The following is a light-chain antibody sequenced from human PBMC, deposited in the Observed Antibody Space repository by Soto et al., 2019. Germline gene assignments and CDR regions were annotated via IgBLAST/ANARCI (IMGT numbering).Light chain of an antibody. V-gene: IGKV1-6*01. CDR2: AAS. CDR3: LQDYNYPRT. Sequence: AIQMTQSPSYLSASVGDRVTITCRASQGIGNDLGWFQQRPGTAPKLLIYAASSSERGVPSRFGGSESGTDFTLTISGLQPEDSATYYCLQDYNYPRTFGQGTKVDIK. J-gene: IGKJ1*01. CDR1: QGIGND.